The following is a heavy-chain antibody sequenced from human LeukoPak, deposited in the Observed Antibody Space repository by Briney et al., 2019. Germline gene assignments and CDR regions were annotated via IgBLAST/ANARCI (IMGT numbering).Heavy chain of an antibody. CDR1: GGSISSGGYY. CDR3: ARDRGQYGVDY. CDR2: IYHSGST. Sequence: SETLSLTCTVSGGSISSGGYYWSWIRQPPGKGLEWIGYIYHSGSTYYNPSLKSRVTISVDRSKNQFSLKLSPVTAADTAVYYCARDRGQYGVDYWGQGTLVTVSS. J-gene: IGHJ4*02. D-gene: IGHD3-10*01. V-gene: IGHV4-30-2*01.